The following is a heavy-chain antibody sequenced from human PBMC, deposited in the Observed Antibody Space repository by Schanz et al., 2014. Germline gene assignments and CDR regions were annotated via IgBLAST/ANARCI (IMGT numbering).Heavy chain of an antibody. CDR1: GFTVSSNY. J-gene: IGHJ3*02. V-gene: IGHV3-53*01. CDR3: ARDRWDWNNAFDI. Sequence: EAQLVESGGGLIQPGGSLRLSCAASGFTVSSNYMSWVRQAPGKGLEWVSVIYSGGSTYYADSVKGRFTISRDNSKNTLYLQMNSLRAEDTAVYYCARDRWDWNNAFDIWGQGTMVTVSS. D-gene: IGHD1-1*01. CDR2: IYSGGST.